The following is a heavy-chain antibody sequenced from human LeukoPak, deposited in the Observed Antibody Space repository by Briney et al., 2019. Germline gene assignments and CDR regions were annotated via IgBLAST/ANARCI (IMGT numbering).Heavy chain of an antibody. CDR3: ERLVYRGFGFREFDY. Sequence: PSETLSLTCAVYGGSFRGYYWSWIRQPPGKGLEWIGEINHSGSTNYNPSLTSRVTISVDTSKNQFSLKLSSVTAADTAVYYCERLVYRGFGFREFDYWGQGTLVTVSS. J-gene: IGHJ4*02. CDR1: GGSFRGYY. V-gene: IGHV4-34*01. CDR2: INHSGST. D-gene: IGHD3-10*01.